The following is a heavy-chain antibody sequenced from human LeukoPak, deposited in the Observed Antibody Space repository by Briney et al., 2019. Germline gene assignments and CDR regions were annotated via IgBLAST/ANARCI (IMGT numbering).Heavy chain of an antibody. V-gene: IGHV1-69*04. CDR3: ARPRINTAMVPSDFDY. D-gene: IGHD5-18*01. Sequence: SVKVSCKASGGTFSSYAISWVRQAPGQGLEWMGRIIPILGIANYAQKFQGRVTMTRDTSTSTVYMELSSLRSEDTAVYYCARPRINTAMVPSDFDYWGQGTLVTVSS. J-gene: IGHJ4*02. CDR2: IIPILGIA. CDR1: GGTFSSYA.